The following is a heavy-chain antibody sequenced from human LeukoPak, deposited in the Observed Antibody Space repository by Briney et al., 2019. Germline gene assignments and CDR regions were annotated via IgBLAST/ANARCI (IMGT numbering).Heavy chain of an antibody. J-gene: IGHJ4*02. CDR3: ARGTIRVVLNDY. D-gene: IGHD2-2*01. CDR2: ISAYNGNT. CDR1: GYNLTSYG. Sequence: ASVKVSCKASGYNLTSYGISWVRQAPGQGLEWMGWISAYNGNTNYAQKLQGRVTMTTDTSTSTAYMELRSLRSDDTAVYYCARGTIRVVLNDYWGQGTLVTVSS. V-gene: IGHV1-18*01.